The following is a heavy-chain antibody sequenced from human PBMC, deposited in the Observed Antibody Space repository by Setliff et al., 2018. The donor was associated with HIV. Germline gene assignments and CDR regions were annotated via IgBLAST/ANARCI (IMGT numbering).Heavy chain of an antibody. V-gene: IGHV3-20*04. CDR1: GFTFDDYG. J-gene: IGHJ6*03. CDR3: ARGREESLWFGDSHYMDV. Sequence: GGSLRLSCSASGFTFDDYGMSWVRQAPGKGLEWVSGVNWHGSSTGYADSVKGRFTISRDNSKNTLYLQMNSLRADDTAAYYCARGREESLWFGDSHYMDVWGEGTTVTVS. CDR2: VNWHGSST. D-gene: IGHD3-10*01.